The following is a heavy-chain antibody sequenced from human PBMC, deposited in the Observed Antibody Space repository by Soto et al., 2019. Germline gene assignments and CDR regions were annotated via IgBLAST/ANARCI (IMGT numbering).Heavy chain of an antibody. V-gene: IGHV1-69*01. CDR2: IIPIFGTA. CDR1: GGTFSSYA. CDR3: ARVALYCSGGSCYPDTAMVMSYFDY. Sequence: QVQLVQSGAEVKKPGSSVKVSCKASGGTFSSYAISWVRQAPGQGLEWMGGIIPIFGTANYAQKFQGRVTITADESTSTAYMELSSLRSEDTAVYYCARVALYCSGGSCYPDTAMVMSYFDYWGQGTLVTVSS. J-gene: IGHJ4*02. D-gene: IGHD2-15*01.